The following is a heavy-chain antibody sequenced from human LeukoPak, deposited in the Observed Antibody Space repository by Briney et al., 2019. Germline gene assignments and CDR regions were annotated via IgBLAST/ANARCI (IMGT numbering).Heavy chain of an antibody. CDR1: GFTFSSYW. D-gene: IGHD1-26*01. CDR3: YVGPTDY. CDR2: IKQDGSEK. J-gene: IGHJ4*02. Sequence: GGSLRLSCAASGFTFSSYWMSWVRQAPGKGLEWVANIKQDGSEKNYLGSVKGRFTIPRDNAKNSLYLQMNSLRAEDTAVYYCYVGPTDYWGQGTLVTVS. V-gene: IGHV3-7*01.